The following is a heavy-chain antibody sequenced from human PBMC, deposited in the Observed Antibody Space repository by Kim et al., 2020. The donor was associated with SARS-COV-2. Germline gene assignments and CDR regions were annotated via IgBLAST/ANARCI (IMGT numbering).Heavy chain of an antibody. V-gene: IGHV3-33*01. CDR3: ARVYGEYADYFDY. Sequence: GGSLRLSCAASGFTFSSYAMHWVRQAPGKGLEWVAVIWYDGSNEDYADSVKGRFIISRDNSKNTLYLRMDSLRAEDTAIYYCARVYGEYADYFDYWGQG. D-gene: IGHD4-17*01. CDR1: GFTFSSYA. J-gene: IGHJ4*02. CDR2: IWYDGSNE.